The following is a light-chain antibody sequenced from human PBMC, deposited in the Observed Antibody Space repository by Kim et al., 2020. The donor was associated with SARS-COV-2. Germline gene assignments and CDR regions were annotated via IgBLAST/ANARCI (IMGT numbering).Light chain of an antibody. CDR3: AAWDDTLTGRV. J-gene: IGLJ3*02. V-gene: IGLV1-44*01. CDR2: SND. Sequence: QSVLTQPPSASGTPGQTVAISCSGSSSNIGSNPVDWYQQFPGTAPKLLIHSNDERPSGVPDRFSGSKSGTSASLAISGLQSEVEADYYCAAWDDTLTGRVFGGGTQLTVL. CDR1: SSNIGSNP.